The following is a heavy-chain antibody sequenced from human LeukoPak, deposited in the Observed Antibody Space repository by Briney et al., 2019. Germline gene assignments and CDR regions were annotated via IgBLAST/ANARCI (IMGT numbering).Heavy chain of an antibody. J-gene: IGHJ4*02. CDR1: GFTVSSNY. V-gene: IGHV3-66*01. Sequence: GGPLRLSCAASGFTVSSNYMSWVRQAPGKGLEWVSVIYRGGSTYYADSVKGRFTISRDNSKNTLYLQMNNLRAEDTAVYYCAMATWVGGLDYWGQGTLVTVSS. CDR2: IYRGGST. D-gene: IGHD1-26*01. CDR3: AMATWVGGLDY.